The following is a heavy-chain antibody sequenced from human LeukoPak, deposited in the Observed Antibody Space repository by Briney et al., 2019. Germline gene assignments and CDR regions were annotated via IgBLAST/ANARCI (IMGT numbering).Heavy chain of an antibody. Sequence: PSETLSLTCTVSGGSVSSGSLYWSWIRQPPGKGLECIGYISNSGSTNYNPSLKSRVTISVDTSKNQLSLNLNSVTAADTAVYYCARSYYDFWSGSYYYYMDVWGKGTTVTVSS. CDR3: ARSYYDFWSGSYYYYMDV. J-gene: IGHJ6*03. CDR1: GGSVSSGSLY. V-gene: IGHV4-61*01. CDR2: ISNSGST. D-gene: IGHD3-3*01.